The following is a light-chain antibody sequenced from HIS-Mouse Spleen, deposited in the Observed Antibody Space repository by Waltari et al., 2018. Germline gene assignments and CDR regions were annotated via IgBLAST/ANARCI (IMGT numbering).Light chain of an antibody. Sequence: QSALTQSASVSGSPGQSITISCTGTSSDVGGYNYVSWYQQHPGKAPKLSIYDVSNRPSGVSNRFSGSKSGNPASLTISGLQAEDEADYYCSSYTSSSTYVFGTGTKVTVL. CDR3: SSYTSSSTYV. CDR2: DVS. CDR1: SSDVGGYNY. V-gene: IGLV2-14*03. J-gene: IGLJ1*01.